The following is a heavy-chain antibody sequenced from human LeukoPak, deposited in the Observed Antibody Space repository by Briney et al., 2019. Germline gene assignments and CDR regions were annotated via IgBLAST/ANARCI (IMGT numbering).Heavy chain of an antibody. D-gene: IGHD3-22*01. CDR1: GFTFSSYG. CDR2: ISYDGSNK. Sequence: PGGSLRLSCAASGFTFSSYGMHWVRQAPGEGLEWVAVISYDGSNKYYADSVKGRFTISRDNSKNTLYLQMNSLRAEDTAVYYCAKDDSWAGDRYFDYWGQGTLVTVSS. V-gene: IGHV3-30*18. CDR3: AKDDSWAGDRYFDY. J-gene: IGHJ4*02.